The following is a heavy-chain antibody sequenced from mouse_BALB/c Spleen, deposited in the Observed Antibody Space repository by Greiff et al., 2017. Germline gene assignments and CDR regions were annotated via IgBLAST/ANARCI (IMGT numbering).Heavy chain of an antibody. CDR2: ISSGSSTI. J-gene: IGHJ4*01. CDR3: ATMWGLRPMDY. Sequence: EVQGVESGGGLVQPGGSRKLSCAASGFTFSSFGMHWVRQAPEKGLEWVAYISSGSSTIYYADTVKGRFTISRDNPKNTLFLQMTSLRSEDTAMYYCATMWGLRPMDYWGQGTSVTVSS. V-gene: IGHV5-17*02. D-gene: IGHD2-4*01. CDR1: GFTFSSFG.